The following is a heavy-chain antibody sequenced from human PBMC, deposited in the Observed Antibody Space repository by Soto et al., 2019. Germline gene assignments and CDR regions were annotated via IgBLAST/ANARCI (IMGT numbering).Heavy chain of an antibody. V-gene: IGHV4-59*01. CDR1: GVSISSYY. CDR2: IYYSGST. CDR3: AKDPEPFCISTSCLYYFDS. D-gene: IGHD2-2*01. J-gene: IGHJ4*02. Sequence: SETLSVTCTVSGVSISSYYWSWIRPPPGKGLEWTGYIYYSGSTNYNPSLKSRVTISVDTSKNQFSLKLSSVTAADTAVYYCAKDPEPFCISTSCLYYFDSWGQGTLVTSPQ.